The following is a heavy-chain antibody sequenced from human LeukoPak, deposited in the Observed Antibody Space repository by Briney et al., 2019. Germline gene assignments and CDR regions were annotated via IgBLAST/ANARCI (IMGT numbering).Heavy chain of an antibody. CDR3: ARRKDYYDSSGTNNWFDP. J-gene: IGHJ5*02. CDR2: IYPADSDS. D-gene: IGHD3-22*01. CDR1: GYTFSNYW. Sequence: GESLKISCKASGYTFSNYWIGRVRQMPGEGLESMAIIYPADSDSRYSPSFQGQVTISADKSISTAYLQWSSLKASDTAMYYCARRKDYYDSSGTNNWFDPWGQGTLVTVSS. V-gene: IGHV5-51*01.